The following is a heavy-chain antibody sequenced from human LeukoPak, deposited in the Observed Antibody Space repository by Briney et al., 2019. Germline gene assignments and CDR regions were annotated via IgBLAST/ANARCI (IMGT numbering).Heavy chain of an antibody. Sequence: LRLSCAASGFTFSSYAMSWVRQAPGKGLEWMGEINHSGSTNYNPSLKSRVTISVDTSKNQFSLKLSSVTAADTAVYYCARRVAMHPYYYYYYMDVWGKGTTVTISS. D-gene: IGHD5-12*01. CDR1: GFTFSSYA. V-gene: IGHV4-34*01. CDR2: INHSGST. J-gene: IGHJ6*03. CDR3: ARRVAMHPYYYYYYMDV.